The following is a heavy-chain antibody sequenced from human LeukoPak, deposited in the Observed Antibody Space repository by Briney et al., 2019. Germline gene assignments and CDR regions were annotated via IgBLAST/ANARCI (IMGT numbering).Heavy chain of an antibody. CDR3: ASALSASGYYY. D-gene: IGHD3-22*01. J-gene: IGHJ4*02. V-gene: IGHV4-34*01. CDR2: INHSGST. CDR1: GGSFSGYY. Sequence: ASETLSLICAVYGGSFSGYYWSWIRQPPGKGLEWIGEINHSGSTNYNSSLKSRVTISVDTSKNQFSLKVSSVTAADTAVYYCASALSASGYYYWGQGTLVTVSS.